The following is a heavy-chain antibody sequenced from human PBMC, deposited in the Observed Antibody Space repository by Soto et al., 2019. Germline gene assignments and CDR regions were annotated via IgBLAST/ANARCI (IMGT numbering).Heavy chain of an antibody. J-gene: IGHJ4*02. D-gene: IGHD4-17*01. CDR3: ARLEFRCDYGDDGGGNCFDY. CDR2: IIPILGIA. CDR1: GGTFSSYT. V-gene: IGHV1-69*02. Sequence: ASVKVSCKASGGTFSSYTISWVRQAPGQGLEWMGRIIPILGIANYAQKFQGRVTITADKSTSTAYMELSSLRSEDTAVYYCARLEFRCDYGDDGGGNCFDYWGQGTLVTVSS.